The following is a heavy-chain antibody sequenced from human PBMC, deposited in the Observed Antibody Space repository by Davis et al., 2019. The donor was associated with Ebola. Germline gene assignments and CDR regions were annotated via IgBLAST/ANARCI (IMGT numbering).Heavy chain of an antibody. J-gene: IGHJ4*02. CDR3: AKAPDYRASH. V-gene: IGHV3-23*01. CDR1: GVTFSSHA. D-gene: IGHD4-11*01. CDR2: ISGSGGST. Sequence: GESPKTPCAASGVTFSSHAMRWVRQAPGKGLEWVSAISGSGGSTYYADSVKGRFTISRDNSKNTLYLQMNSLRAEDTAVYYCAKAPDYRASHWGPGILVTVSS.